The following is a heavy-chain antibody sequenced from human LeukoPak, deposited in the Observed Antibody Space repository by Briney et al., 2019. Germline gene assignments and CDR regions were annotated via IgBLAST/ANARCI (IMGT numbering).Heavy chain of an antibody. D-gene: IGHD5-18*01. CDR2: IIPIFGTA. Sequence: GASVKVSCKASGGTFSSYAISWVRQAPGQGLEWMGGIIPIFGTANYAQKFQGRVTITADKSTSTAYMELSSLRSEDTAVYYCARDRIPRGYSYGPRYYYYYYGMDVWGQGTTVTVSS. CDR1: GGTFSSYA. CDR3: ARDRIPRGYSYGPRYYYYYYGMDV. V-gene: IGHV1-69*06. J-gene: IGHJ6*02.